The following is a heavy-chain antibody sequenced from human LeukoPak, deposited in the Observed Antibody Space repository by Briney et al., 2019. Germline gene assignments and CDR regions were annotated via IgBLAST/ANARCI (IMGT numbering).Heavy chain of an antibody. D-gene: IGHD3-16*01. CDR2: ISSRNTYI. Sequence: GGSLRLSCAASGFTFTTYGINWVRQAPGKGLEWVSSISSRNTYIYYADSVKGRFTISRDNAKNSVYLQMNSLRADDTAIYYCARDLRRGGSYFDYWGQGTLVTVSS. J-gene: IGHJ4*02. V-gene: IGHV3-21*04. CDR1: GFTFTTYG. CDR3: ARDLRRGGSYFDY.